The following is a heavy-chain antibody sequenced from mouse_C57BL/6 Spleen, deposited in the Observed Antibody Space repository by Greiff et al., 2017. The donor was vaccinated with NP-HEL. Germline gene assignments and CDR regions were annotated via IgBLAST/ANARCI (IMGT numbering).Heavy chain of an antibody. Sequence: VQLQQSGAELVRPGASVTLSCKASGYTFTDYEMHWVKQTPVHGLEWIGAIDPETGGTAYNQKFKGKAILTADKSSSTAYMELRSLTSEDSAVYCCTRFYYDGSSYAMDYWGQGTSVTVSS. J-gene: IGHJ4*01. D-gene: IGHD1-1*01. V-gene: IGHV1-15*01. CDR3: TRFYYDGSSYAMDY. CDR2: IDPETGGT. CDR1: GYTFTDYE.